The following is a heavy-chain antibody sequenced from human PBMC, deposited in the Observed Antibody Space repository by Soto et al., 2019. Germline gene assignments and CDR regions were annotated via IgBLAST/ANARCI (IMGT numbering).Heavy chain of an antibody. Sequence: PGGSLRLSCAASGFTFDDYAMHWVRQAPGKGLEWVSGISWNSGSIGYADSVKGRFTISRDNAKNSLYLQMNSLRAEDTALYYCAKDQGGSYYDDAFDIWGQGTMVTVSS. CDR1: GFTFDDYA. CDR2: ISWNSGSI. CDR3: AKDQGGSYYDDAFDI. J-gene: IGHJ3*02. D-gene: IGHD1-26*01. V-gene: IGHV3-9*01.